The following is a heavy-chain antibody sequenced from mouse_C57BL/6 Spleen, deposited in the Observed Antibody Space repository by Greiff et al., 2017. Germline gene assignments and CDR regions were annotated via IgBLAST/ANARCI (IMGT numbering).Heavy chain of an antibody. CDR3: ARVAYDGYLFDY. D-gene: IGHD2-3*01. J-gene: IGHJ2*01. CDR1: GYTFTDYN. Sequence: VQLQQSGPELVKPGASVKIPCKASGYTFTDYNMDWVKQSHGKSLEWIGDINPNNGGTIYNQKFKGKATLTVDKSSSTAYMELRSLTSEDTAVYYCARVAYDGYLFDYWGQGTTLTVSS. V-gene: IGHV1-18*01. CDR2: INPNNGGT.